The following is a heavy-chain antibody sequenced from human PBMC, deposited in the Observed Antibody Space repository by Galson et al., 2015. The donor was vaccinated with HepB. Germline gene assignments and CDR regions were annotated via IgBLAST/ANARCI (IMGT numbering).Heavy chain of an antibody. Sequence: SVKVSCKASGFTFTSSAVQWVRQARGQRLEWIGWIVVGSGNTNYAQKFQERVTITRDMSTSTAYMELSSLRSEDTAVYYCAADGDPSPKTGDRAYYYYMDVWGKGTTVTVSS. D-gene: IGHD7-27*01. CDR1: GFTFTSSA. V-gene: IGHV1-58*01. J-gene: IGHJ6*03. CDR3: AADGDPSPKTGDRAYYYYMDV. CDR2: IVVGSGNT.